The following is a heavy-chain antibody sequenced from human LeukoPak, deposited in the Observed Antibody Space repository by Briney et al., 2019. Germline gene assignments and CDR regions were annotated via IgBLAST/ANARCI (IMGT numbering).Heavy chain of an antibody. V-gene: IGHV4-61*02. CDR3: ARTEESGYSYGYFGYYYYMGV. CDR2: IYTSGST. CDR1: GGSISSGSYY. D-gene: IGHD5-18*01. J-gene: IGHJ6*03. Sequence: SETLSLTCTVSGGSISSGSYYWSWIRQPAGKGLEWIGRIYTSGSTNYNPSLKSRVTISVDTSKNQFSLKLSSVTAADTAVYYCARTEESGYSYGYFGYYYYMGVWGKGTTVTVSS.